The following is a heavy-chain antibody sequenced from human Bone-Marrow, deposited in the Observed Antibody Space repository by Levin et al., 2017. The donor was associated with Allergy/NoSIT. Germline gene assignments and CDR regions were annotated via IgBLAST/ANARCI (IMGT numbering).Heavy chain of an antibody. CDR3: AKAGGIWHRHAWFHP. CDR2: LSGDGAST. D-gene: IGHD6-19*01. CDR1: GFSIDNSA. J-gene: IGHJ5*02. Sequence: PGGSLRLSCVASGFSIDNSAVSWVRQAPGKGLEWVSGLSGDGASTYYAASVKGRSTLSRDIANNSLTLEIDTLRAEDPAVYFCAKAGGIWHRHAWFHPWGQGPRVT. V-gene: IGHV3-23*01.